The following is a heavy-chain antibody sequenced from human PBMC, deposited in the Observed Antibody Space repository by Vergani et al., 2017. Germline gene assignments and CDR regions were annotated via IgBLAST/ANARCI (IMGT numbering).Heavy chain of an antibody. CDR3: ARDGGQWELDDY. Sequence: EVQLLESGGDLVQPGGSLRLSCAASGFTFIMHAMSWVRQAPGKGLEWVGRIKSKTDGGTTDYAAPVKGRFTISRDDSKNTLYLQMNSLRAEDTAVYYCARDGGQWELDDYWGQGTLVTVSS. CDR1: GFTFIMHA. V-gene: IGHV3-15*01. CDR2: IKSKTDGGTT. D-gene: IGHD1-26*01. J-gene: IGHJ4*02.